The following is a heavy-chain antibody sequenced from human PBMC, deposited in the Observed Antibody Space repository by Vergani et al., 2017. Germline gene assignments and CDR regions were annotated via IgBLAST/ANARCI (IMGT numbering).Heavy chain of an antibody. CDR2: LSASDRRT. J-gene: IGHJ3*02. V-gene: IGHV3-23*01. D-gene: IGHD6-19*01. CDR1: GFTFIMHA. CDR3: AKVGRSEVAGTFGAFDI. Sequence: EVQLLESGGDLVQPGGSLRLSCAASGFTFIMHAMSCVCQAPGKGLEWVSTLSASDRRTHYADSVKGRFTISRDNSKNTLFLHMNSLRPEDTAVYYCAKVGRSEVAGTFGAFDIWGQGTMVTVSS.